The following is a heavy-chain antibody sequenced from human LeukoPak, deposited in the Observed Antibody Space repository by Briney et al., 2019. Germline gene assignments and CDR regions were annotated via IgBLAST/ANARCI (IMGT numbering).Heavy chain of an antibody. J-gene: IGHJ4*02. CDR3: ARAAPYYYDSSGYYYDSTHFDY. V-gene: IGHV4-4*07. CDR1: GGSISSYY. Sequence: SETLSLTCTVSGGSISSYYWSWIRQPAGKGLEWIGRIYTSGSTNYNPSLKSRVTMSVDTSKNQFSLKLSSVTAADTAVYYCARAAPYYYDSSGYYYDSTHFDYWGKGTLVTVSS. D-gene: IGHD3-22*01. CDR2: IYTSGST.